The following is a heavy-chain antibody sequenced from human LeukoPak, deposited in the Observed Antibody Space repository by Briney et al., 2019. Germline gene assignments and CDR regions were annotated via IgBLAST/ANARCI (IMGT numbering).Heavy chain of an antibody. CDR1: GGSISSNNYF. Sequence: SETLSLTCTVSGGSISSNNYFWGWIPQPPGKGLEWIGSIYDSGSTYYNPSLKSRVTISVDTSKNQFSLKLNSVTAADTAMYYCQSRFLEWLLDYWGQGTLVTVSS. CDR2: IYDSGST. J-gene: IGHJ4*02. CDR3: QSRFLEWLLDY. D-gene: IGHD3-3*01. V-gene: IGHV4-39*01.